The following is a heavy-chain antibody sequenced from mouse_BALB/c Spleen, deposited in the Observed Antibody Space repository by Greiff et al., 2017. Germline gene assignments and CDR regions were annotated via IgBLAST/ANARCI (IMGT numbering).Heavy chain of an antibody. V-gene: IGHV1-31*01. D-gene: IGHD2-14*01. CDR3: ARADRYDDGPFAY. CDR2: INPYNGAT. CDR1: GYSFTGYY. J-gene: IGHJ3*01. Sequence: VQLKQSGPELVKPGASVKISCKASGYSFTGYYMHWVKQSHVKSLEWIGRINPYNGATSYNQNFKDKASLTVDKSSSTAYMELHSLTSEDSAVYYCARADRYDDGPFAYWGQGTLVTVSA.